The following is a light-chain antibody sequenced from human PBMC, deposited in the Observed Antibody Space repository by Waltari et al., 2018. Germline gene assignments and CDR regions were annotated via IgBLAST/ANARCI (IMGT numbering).Light chain of an antibody. CDR1: QSVRSY. V-gene: IGKV3-11*01. J-gene: IGKJ1*01. CDR3: LQRSSWPWT. Sequence: EIVLTQSPAPLSLSPGERATLSCRSSQSVRSYLDWYQQKVGQAPRLLIYDASNRATGIPARFSGSGSGTDFTFTISSLEPEDFAFYYCLQRSSWPWTFGQGTKVEIK. CDR2: DAS.